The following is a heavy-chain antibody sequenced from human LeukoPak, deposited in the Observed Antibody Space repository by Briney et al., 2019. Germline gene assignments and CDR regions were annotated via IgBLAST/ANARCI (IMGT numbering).Heavy chain of an antibody. CDR1: GFTVSSNY. D-gene: IGHD3-10*01. CDR3: AKHPPLYYYGSGSYYGPFDY. J-gene: IGHJ4*02. CDR2: IYSGGST. V-gene: IGHV3-66*04. Sequence: QTGGSLRLSCAASGFTVSSNYMSWVRQAPGKGLEWVSVIYSGGSTYYADSVKGRFTISRDNSKNTLYLQMNSLRAEDTAVYYCAKHPPLYYYGSGSYYGPFDYWGQGTLVTVSS.